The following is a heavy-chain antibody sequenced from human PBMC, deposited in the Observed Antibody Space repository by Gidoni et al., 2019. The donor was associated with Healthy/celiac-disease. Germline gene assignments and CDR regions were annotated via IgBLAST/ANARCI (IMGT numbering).Heavy chain of an antibody. J-gene: IGHJ6*02. CDR2: INHSGST. CDR1: GGSFSGYY. D-gene: IGHD1-26*01. Sequence: QVQLQQWGAGLLKPSETLSLTCAVYGGSFSGYYWSWIRQPPGKGLGWIGEINHSGSTNYNPSLKSRVTISVDTSKNQFSLKLSSVTAADTAVYYCARVTWELLLTPQALRSMDVWGQGTTVTVSS. V-gene: IGHV4-34*01. CDR3: ARVTWELLLTPQALRSMDV.